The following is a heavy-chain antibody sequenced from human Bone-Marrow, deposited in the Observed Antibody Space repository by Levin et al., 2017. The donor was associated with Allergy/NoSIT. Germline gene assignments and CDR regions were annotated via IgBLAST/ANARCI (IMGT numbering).Heavy chain of an antibody. Sequence: LSLTCAASGFTFSSYEMDWVRQAPGKGLEWVSYISSSGSTIYYADSVKGRFTISRDNAKNSLYLQMNSLRAEDTAVYYCARAGGYCTSGSCYHYFDYWGQGTLVTVSS. CDR2: ISSSGSTI. D-gene: IGHD2-15*01. CDR1: GFTFSSYE. V-gene: IGHV3-48*03. CDR3: ARAGGYCTSGSCYHYFDY. J-gene: IGHJ4*02.